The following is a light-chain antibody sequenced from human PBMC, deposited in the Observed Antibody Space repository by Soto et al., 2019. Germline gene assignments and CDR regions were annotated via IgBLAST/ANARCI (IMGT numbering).Light chain of an antibody. CDR2: AVT. Sequence: QAVLTQPASVSGSPGQSITMSCTGTRIDVGAYNYVSWYQQYPGKAPKLIIYAVTDRPSGVSHRFSGSKSGNTASLTISGLQAEDEADYYCSSYTTSSTRVFGTGTKVTVL. CDR3: SSYTTSSTRV. V-gene: IGLV2-14*01. J-gene: IGLJ1*01. CDR1: RIDVGAYNY.